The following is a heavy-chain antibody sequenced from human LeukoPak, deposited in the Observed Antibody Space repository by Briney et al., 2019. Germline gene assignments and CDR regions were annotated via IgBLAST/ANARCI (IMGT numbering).Heavy chain of an antibody. J-gene: IGHJ4*02. CDR2: ISWNSGSI. CDR3: EKGRDSSSWYYFDY. CDR1: GFTFDDYA. V-gene: IGHV3-9*01. D-gene: IGHD6-13*01. Sequence: SLRLSCAASGFTFDDYAMHWVRQAPGKGLEWVSGISWNSGSIGYADSVKGRFTISRDNAKNSLYLQMNSLRAEDTALYYCEKGRDSSSWYYFDYWGQGTLVTVSS.